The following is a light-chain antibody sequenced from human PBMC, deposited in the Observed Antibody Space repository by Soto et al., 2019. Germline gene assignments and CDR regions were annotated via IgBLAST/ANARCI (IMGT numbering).Light chain of an antibody. CDR1: QSVSSN. CDR3: QQYLSSPFT. V-gene: IGKV3D-15*01. Sequence: EIVMTQSPATLSVSPGERATLSCRASQSVSSNLAWYQQKPGQAPRLLIYGASTRATGIPDRFSGSGSGTDFTLTISGLEPEDFAVYYCQQYLSSPFTFGPGTKVDVK. J-gene: IGKJ3*01. CDR2: GAS.